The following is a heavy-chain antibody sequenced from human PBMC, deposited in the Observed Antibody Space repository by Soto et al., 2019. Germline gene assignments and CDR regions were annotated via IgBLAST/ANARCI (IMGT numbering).Heavy chain of an antibody. CDR1: GFSFDRFA. D-gene: IGHD3-10*01. Sequence: EVQLLESGGGLVQPGGSLRLSCAASGFSFDRFAMTWVRQAPGKGPESVSSISYSGGSTSYADSVRGRFTTSRDSSKNKLYLQMTSLGAEDTALYYCAKGGLWLGNLYLGVWGTGTTVIVSS. J-gene: IGHJ6*03. CDR2: ISYSGGST. V-gene: IGHV3-23*01. CDR3: AKGGLWLGNLYLGV.